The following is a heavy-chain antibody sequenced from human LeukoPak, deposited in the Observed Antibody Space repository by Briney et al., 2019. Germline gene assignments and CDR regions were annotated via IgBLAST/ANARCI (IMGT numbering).Heavy chain of an antibody. J-gene: IGHJ4*02. V-gene: IGHV5-51*01. CDR2: IYPGDSDT. D-gene: IGHD2-15*01. Sequence: GESLKISCKGSGYSFPSYCIACVRQMPGKGLEWMVIIYPGDSDTRYSPSFQGQVTISADKSISTAYLQLSSLKASDSAKYDCALAGRACSGGSCYCTYLNYWGQGTLVTVSS. CDR1: GYSFPSYC. CDR3: ALAGRACSGGSCYCTYLNY.